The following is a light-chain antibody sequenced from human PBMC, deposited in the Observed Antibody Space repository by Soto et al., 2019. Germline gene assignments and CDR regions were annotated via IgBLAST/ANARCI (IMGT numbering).Light chain of an antibody. Sequence: EVVMTQSPATLSLSAGDRATVSCRASQGIGGNLAWYQQKPGQAPRLLIYGASTRAAGVPARFSGSGSGTEVTLPISSLQSEDFALNYCRQYSDWPPVTFGGVTKVEIK. CDR2: GAS. J-gene: IGKJ4*01. CDR3: RQYSDWPPVT. V-gene: IGKV3-15*01. CDR1: QGIGGN.